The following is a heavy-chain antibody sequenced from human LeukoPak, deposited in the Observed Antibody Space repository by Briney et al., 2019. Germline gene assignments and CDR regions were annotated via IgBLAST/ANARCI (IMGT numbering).Heavy chain of an antibody. CDR1: GFTFSSYW. CDR3: ARGDPYDPLDY. CDR2: INSDGSST. D-gene: IGHD3-3*01. J-gene: IGHJ4*02. V-gene: IGHV3-74*01. Sequence: GGSLRLSCAASGFTFSSYWMHWVRQAPGKGLVWVSRINSDGSSTSYADSVKGRFTISRDNVKNTLYLQMNSLRAEDTAVYYCARGDPYDPLDYWGQGTLVTVSS.